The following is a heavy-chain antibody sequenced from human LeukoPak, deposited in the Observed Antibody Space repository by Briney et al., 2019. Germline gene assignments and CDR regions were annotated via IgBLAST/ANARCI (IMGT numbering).Heavy chain of an antibody. J-gene: IGHJ4*02. CDR1: GGSISNYY. CDR3: ARAGQFIAARPISFDY. D-gene: IGHD6-6*01. Sequence: SETLSLTCTVSGGSISNYYWCWIRQPPGKGLELIGSIYYSGSTNYNSSLKSRVTISVDTSKNQFSLKLSSVTPADTAVYYCARAGQFIAARPISFDYWGQGTLVTVSS. CDR2: IYYSGST. V-gene: IGHV4-59*01.